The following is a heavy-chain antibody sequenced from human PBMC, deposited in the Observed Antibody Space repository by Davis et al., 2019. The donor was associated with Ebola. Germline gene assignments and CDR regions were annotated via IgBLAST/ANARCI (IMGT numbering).Heavy chain of an antibody. CDR1: GFAFTGYW. Sequence: GESLKISCAASGFAFTGYWMGWVRQAPGTGLEWVANINQYGNERYYVDSVKGRFTIFRDSAKHSLFLQMNNLRAEDTAVYYCAKDGGDSGIRFDSWGQGTLVTVSS. CDR2: INQYGNER. CDR3: AKDGGDSGIRFDS. J-gene: IGHJ4*02. V-gene: IGHV3-7*01. D-gene: IGHD3-10*01.